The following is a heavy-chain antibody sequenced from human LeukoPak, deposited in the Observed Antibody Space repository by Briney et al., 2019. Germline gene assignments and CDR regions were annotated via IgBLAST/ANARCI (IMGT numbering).Heavy chain of an antibody. Sequence: GGSLRLSCTASGFTFSSNRMSWVRQAPGKGLEWVATIKQDGSQKEYVESVQGRFTISRDNAKNSLYLHMNRLRADDTAVYYCARDPTVTNFHDAFDIWGQGTLVTVSS. D-gene: IGHD4-17*01. V-gene: IGHV3-7*05. CDR1: GFTFSSNR. CDR2: IKQDGSQK. CDR3: ARDPTVTNFHDAFDI. J-gene: IGHJ3*02.